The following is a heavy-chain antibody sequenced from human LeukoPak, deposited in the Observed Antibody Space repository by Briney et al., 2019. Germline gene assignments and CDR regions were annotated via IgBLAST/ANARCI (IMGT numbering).Heavy chain of an antibody. V-gene: IGHV3-9*01. Sequence: GGSLRLSCAASGFTFDDYAMHWVRQAPGKGLEWVSGISWNSGSIGYADSVKGRFTISRDNAKNSLYLQMNSLRAEDTAVYYCAREPYSDSSGSAFDIWGQGTVVTVSS. J-gene: IGHJ3*02. CDR1: GFTFDDYA. CDR3: AREPYSDSSGSAFDI. D-gene: IGHD3-22*01. CDR2: ISWNSGSI.